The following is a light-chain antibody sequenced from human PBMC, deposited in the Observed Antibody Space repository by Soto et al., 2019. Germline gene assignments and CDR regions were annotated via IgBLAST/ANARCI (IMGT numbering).Light chain of an antibody. J-gene: IGLJ1*01. V-gene: IGLV2-14*01. CDR2: EVS. Sequence: QSALTQPASVSGSPGQSITISCTGTSSDVGGYNYVSWYQQHPGKAPKLMIYEVSDRPSGVSNRFSGSKSGNTASLTISGLQAEDEADYYCRSYTITSTYVFGTGPKVNVL. CDR3: RSYTITSTYV. CDR1: SSDVGGYNY.